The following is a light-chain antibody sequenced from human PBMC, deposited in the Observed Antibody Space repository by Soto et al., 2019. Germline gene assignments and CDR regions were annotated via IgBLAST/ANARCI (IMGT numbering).Light chain of an antibody. CDR2: DAS. Sequence: DIQMTQSPSTLSASIRDRVTITCRASQSIRSWLAWYQQKPGRAPKLLIYDASSLESGVPSRFSGSGSGTEFTLTISSLQPDDFAIYYCQQYNSYWTFGQGTKVEIK. V-gene: IGKV1-5*01. CDR1: QSIRSW. CDR3: QQYNSYWT. J-gene: IGKJ1*01.